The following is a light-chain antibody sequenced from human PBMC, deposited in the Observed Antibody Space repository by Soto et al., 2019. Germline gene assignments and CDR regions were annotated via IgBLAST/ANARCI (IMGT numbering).Light chain of an antibody. Sequence: EIVVTQSPAILSVSPVERVTLSCRASQNVVTNLAWYQQRLGQAPRLLIYGASARDTGVPARFSGSGSGTEFSLTISSLQSEDFAVYYCQHYNNWLGTFGGGTKVEIK. CDR3: QHYNNWLGT. J-gene: IGKJ4*01. V-gene: IGKV3-15*01. CDR1: QNVVTN. CDR2: GAS.